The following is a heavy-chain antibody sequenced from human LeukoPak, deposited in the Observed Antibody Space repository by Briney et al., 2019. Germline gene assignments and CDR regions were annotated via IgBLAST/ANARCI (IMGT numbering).Heavy chain of an antibody. Sequence: SETLSLTCTVSGAFISSGDYYWSWIRQPPKKGLEWIGYIYYSGTTDYNPSLKSRVIISVDTSRSQFSLRLRSVTAADTAVYYCARGPNYVWGSYRYFDYWGQGTLVTVSS. J-gene: IGHJ4*02. CDR2: IYYSGTT. CDR3: ARGPNYVWGSYRYFDY. CDR1: GAFISSGDYY. V-gene: IGHV4-30-4*01. D-gene: IGHD3-16*02.